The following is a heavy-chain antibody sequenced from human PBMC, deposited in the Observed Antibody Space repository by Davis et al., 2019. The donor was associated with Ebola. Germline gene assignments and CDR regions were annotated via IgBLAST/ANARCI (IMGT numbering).Heavy chain of an antibody. J-gene: IGHJ6*02. Sequence: GGSLRLSCAASAFTVSSNYMSWVRQAPGKGLEWVSVIYSGGSTYYADSVKGRFTISRDNSKNTLYLQLNSLRAEDTAVYYCAKAVEEDYEGVVVWGYYYYGMDVWGQGTTVTVSS. CDR2: IYSGGST. D-gene: IGHD2-21*01. V-gene: IGHV3-53*01. CDR3: AKAVEEDYEGVVVWGYYYYGMDV. CDR1: AFTVSSNY.